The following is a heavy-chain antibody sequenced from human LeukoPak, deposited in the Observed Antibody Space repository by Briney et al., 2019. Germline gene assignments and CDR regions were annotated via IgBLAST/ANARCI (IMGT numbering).Heavy chain of an antibody. CDR1: GFTFSSYA. J-gene: IGHJ4*02. D-gene: IGHD5-12*01. CDR2: ISYDGSNK. V-gene: IGHV3-30*04. CDR3: ATGGYGRASFDY. Sequence: PGRSLRLSCAASGFTFSSYAIHWARQAPGKGLEWVAVISYDGSNKYYADSVKGRFTISRDNSKNTLYLQMNSLRAEDTAVYYCATGGYGRASFDYWGQGTLVTVSS.